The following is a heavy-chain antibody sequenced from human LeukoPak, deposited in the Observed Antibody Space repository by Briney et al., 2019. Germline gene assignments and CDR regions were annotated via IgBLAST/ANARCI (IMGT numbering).Heavy chain of an antibody. V-gene: IGHV3-21*01. Sequence: GGPLRLSCAASGFTFSSYSMNWVRQAPGKGLEWVSSISSSSSYIYYADSVKGRFTISRDNAKNSLYLQMNSLRAEDTAVYYCARDSIPVAVLRYFDWSNYYFDYWGQGTLVTVSS. CDR3: ARDSIPVAVLRYFDWSNYYFDY. CDR1: GFTFSSYS. CDR2: ISSSSSYI. J-gene: IGHJ4*02. D-gene: IGHD3-9*01.